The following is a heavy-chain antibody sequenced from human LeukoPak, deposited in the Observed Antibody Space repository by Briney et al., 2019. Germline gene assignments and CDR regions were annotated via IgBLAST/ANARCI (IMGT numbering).Heavy chain of an antibody. Sequence: SETLSLTCTVSGGSISSYYWTWIRQPAGKGLEWIGRIYTSGSTNYNPSLKSRVTISVDTSKNQFSLKLSSVTAADTAVYYCATLGYSYGTDYWGQGTLVTVSS. CDR3: ATLGYSYGTDY. CDR2: IYTSGST. D-gene: IGHD5-18*01. J-gene: IGHJ4*02. CDR1: GGSISSYY. V-gene: IGHV4-4*07.